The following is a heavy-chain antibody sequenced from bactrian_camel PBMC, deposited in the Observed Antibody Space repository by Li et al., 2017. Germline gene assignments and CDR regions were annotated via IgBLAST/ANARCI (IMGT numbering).Heavy chain of an antibody. D-gene: IGHD1*01. CDR1: GFDFDRLD. Sequence: VQLVESGGGLVQPGGSLRLSCDTSGFDFDRLDMSWVRQALGKGLHWVSSIGSSGTTYYADSVKGRFTISKGNTMNTAYLQMDSLKSEDTAQYYCVALAWGFNYWGQGTQVTVS. CDR2: IGSSGTT. V-gene: IGHV3S10*01. J-gene: IGHJ4*01. CDR3: VALAWGFNY.